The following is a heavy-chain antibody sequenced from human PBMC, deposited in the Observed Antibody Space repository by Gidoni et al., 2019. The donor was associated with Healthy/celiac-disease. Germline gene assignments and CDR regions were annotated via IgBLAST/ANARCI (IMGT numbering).Heavy chain of an antibody. CDR1: GFPFSSYA. Sequence: EVQLLESGGGLVQRGGSLRLSCAASGFPFSSYAMSWVRQAPGKGLEWVSAISGSGGSTYYADSVKGRFTISRDNSKNTLYLQMNSLRAEDTAVYYCAKAGDFYYYYYGMDVWGQGTTVTVSS. D-gene: IGHD2-21*02. CDR2: ISGSGGST. J-gene: IGHJ6*02. CDR3: AKAGDFYYYYYGMDV. V-gene: IGHV3-23*01.